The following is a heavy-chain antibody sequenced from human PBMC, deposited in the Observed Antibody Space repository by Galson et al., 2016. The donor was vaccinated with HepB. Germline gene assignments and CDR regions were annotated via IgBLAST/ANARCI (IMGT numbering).Heavy chain of an antibody. Sequence: SLRLSCAASGFTVSRNYMGWVRQAPGKGLEWVSFIYDSDYPYYADSVRGRFTISEDNSKNTVYLQMNSLRAEETAVYYCAGGLYSSGWPKGDFWGQGSLVIVSS. CDR2: IYDSDYP. D-gene: IGHD6-19*01. CDR3: AGGLYSSGWPKGDF. CDR1: GFTVSRNY. J-gene: IGHJ4*02. V-gene: IGHV3-53*01.